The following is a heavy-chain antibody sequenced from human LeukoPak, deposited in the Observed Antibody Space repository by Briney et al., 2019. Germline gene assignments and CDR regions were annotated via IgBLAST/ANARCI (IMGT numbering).Heavy chain of an antibody. D-gene: IGHD3-3*01. CDR2: ISAYNGNT. J-gene: IGHJ1*01. CDR3: ARYGDYDFWSKDFQH. Sequence: GASVKVSCKASGYTFTSYGISWVRQAPGQGLEWMGWISAYNGNTNYAQKLQGRVTMTTDTSTSTAHMELRSLRSDDTAVHYCARYGDYDFWSKDFQHWGQGTLVTVSS. V-gene: IGHV1-18*01. CDR1: GYTFTSYG.